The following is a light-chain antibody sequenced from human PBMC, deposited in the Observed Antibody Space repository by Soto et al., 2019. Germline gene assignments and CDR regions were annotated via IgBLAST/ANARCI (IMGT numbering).Light chain of an antibody. V-gene: IGKV1-33*01. CDR2: DAS. CDR3: QHYDDVPYT. CDR1: QDISNY. J-gene: IGKJ2*01. Sequence: DIQMTQSPSSLSASVGDRVTITCQASQDISNYLNWYQQKPGKAPKLLINDASRLQPGVPSRFSGSGSGTDFTFTISSLQPEDVATYYCQHYDDVPYTFGQVTKLEIK.